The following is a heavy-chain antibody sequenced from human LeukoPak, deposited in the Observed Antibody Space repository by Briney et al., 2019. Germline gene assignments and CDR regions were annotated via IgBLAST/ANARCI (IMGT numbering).Heavy chain of an antibody. D-gene: IGHD3-10*01. CDR1: GYTFTSYY. CDR3: ARDFGSGSYLSANWFDP. J-gene: IGHJ5*02. V-gene: IGHV1-46*01. Sequence: ASGNVSCKASGYTFTSYYMHWVRQAPGQGLEWMGIINPSGGSTSYAQKFQGRVTMTRDTSTSTVYMELSSLRSEDTAVYYCARDFGSGSYLSANWFDPWGQGTLVTVSS. CDR2: INPSGGST.